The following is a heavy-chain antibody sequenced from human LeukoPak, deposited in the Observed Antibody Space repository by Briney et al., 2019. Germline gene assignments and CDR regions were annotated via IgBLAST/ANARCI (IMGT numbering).Heavy chain of an antibody. CDR1: DGSISSYY. D-gene: IGHD6-19*01. J-gene: IGHJ1*01. CDR3: AREVGAVAGTRYFQH. V-gene: IGHV4-59*01. CDR2: IYYSGST. Sequence: SETLSLTCTVSDGSISSYYWSWIRQPPGKGLEWIGYIYYSGSTNYNPSLKSRVTISVDTSKNQFSLKLSSVTAADTAVYYCAREVGAVAGTRYFQHWGQGTLVTVSS.